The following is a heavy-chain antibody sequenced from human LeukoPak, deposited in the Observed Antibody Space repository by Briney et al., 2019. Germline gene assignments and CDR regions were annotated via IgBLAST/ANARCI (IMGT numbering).Heavy chain of an antibody. J-gene: IGHJ4*02. CDR3: ARDRLQLHS. CDR2: IYYTGNT. V-gene: IGHV4-59*01. Sequence: SETLSLTCTVSGGSISSYYWSWIRQPPGKGLEWIGYIYYTGNTNYNPSLKSRVTISVDTSKNQFSLKLSSVTAADTAVYYCARDRLQLHSWGQGTLVTVSS. CDR1: GGSISSYY. D-gene: IGHD5-24*01.